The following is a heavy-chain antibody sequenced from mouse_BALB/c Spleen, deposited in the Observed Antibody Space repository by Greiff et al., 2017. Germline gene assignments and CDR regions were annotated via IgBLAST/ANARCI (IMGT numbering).Heavy chain of an antibody. V-gene: IGHV2-6-7*01. D-gene: IGHD1-1*01. CDR2: IWGDGST. J-gene: IGHJ2*01. Sequence: VQLQESGPGLVAPSQSLSITCTVSGFSLTGYGVNWVRQPPGKGLEWLGMIWGDGSTDYNSALKSRLSISKDNSKSQVFLKMNSLQTDDTARYYCARAPHYYGSPYFDYWGQGTTLTVSS. CDR3: ARAPHYYGSPYFDY. CDR1: GFSLTGYG.